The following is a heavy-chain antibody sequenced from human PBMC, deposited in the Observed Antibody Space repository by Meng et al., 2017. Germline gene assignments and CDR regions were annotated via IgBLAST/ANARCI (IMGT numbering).Heavy chain of an antibody. V-gene: IGHV3-64*01. D-gene: IGHD2-15*01. CDR1: GFTFSSYA. J-gene: IGHJ4*02. CDR3: ARYACSGGSCYADY. Sequence: GESLKISWAASGFTFSSYAMHWVRQAPGKGLEYVSAISSNGGSTYYANSVKGRFTISRDNSKNTLYLQMGSLRAEDMAVYYCARYACSGGSCYADYWGQGTLVTVSS. CDR2: ISSNGGST.